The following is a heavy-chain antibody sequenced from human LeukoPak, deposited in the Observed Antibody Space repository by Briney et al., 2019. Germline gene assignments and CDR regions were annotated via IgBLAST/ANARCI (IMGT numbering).Heavy chain of an antibody. CDR3: VKPDFSYLPHFFDY. Sequence: GRSLRLSCAASGFTFSSYGMHWVRQAPGKGLEWVAVISYDGSNKYYADSVKGRFTISRGNSKNTLYLQLNSLRAEDTAIYYCVKPDFSYLPHFFDYWGQGTLVTVSS. CDR2: ISYDGSNK. CDR1: GFTFSSYG. V-gene: IGHV3-30*18. J-gene: IGHJ4*02. D-gene: IGHD3-3*01.